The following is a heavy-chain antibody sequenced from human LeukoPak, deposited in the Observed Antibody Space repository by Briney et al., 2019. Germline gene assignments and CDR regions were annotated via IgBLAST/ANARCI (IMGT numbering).Heavy chain of an antibody. V-gene: IGHV3-23*01. J-gene: IGHJ4*02. CDR3: AKHRNFGELSPFDS. Sequence: AGGSLRLSCAASGFTFSSYAMSWVRQAPGKGLEWVSTFSGSGGTTYYADSVKGRFTVSRDNSKNTLYLQMNSLRTEDTAIYYCAKHRNFGELSPFDSWGQGTLVTVSS. D-gene: IGHD3-10*01. CDR2: FSGSGGTT. CDR1: GFTFSSYA.